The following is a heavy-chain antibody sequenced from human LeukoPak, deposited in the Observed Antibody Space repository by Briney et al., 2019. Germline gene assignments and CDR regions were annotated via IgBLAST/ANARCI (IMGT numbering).Heavy chain of an antibody. CDR3: TRVGYIDEGIDY. J-gene: IGHJ4*02. D-gene: IGHD5-24*01. CDR2: IKQDGSKK. Sequence: GGSLRLSCVASGFPFSSYWMTWVRQAPGKGLRGVANIKQDGSKKSYVDSVKGRFTISRDNAKNSLYLQMNSLRAEDTAIYYCTRVGYIDEGIDYWGQGTLVTVSS. V-gene: IGHV3-7*04. CDR1: GFPFSSYW.